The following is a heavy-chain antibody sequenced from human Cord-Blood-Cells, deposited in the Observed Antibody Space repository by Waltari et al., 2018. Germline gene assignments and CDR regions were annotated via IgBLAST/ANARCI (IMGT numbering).Heavy chain of an antibody. CDR2: ISSSSSYI. D-gene: IGHD3-16*01. Sequence: EVQLVESGGGLVKPGGSLRLSCAASGFTFRSYSITWVRQAPGKGLGWVSSISSSSSYIYYADSVKGRFTISRDNAKNSLYLQMNSLRAEDTAVYYCARDQFEGAFDIWGQGTMVTVSS. CDR3: ARDQFEGAFDI. V-gene: IGHV3-21*01. CDR1: GFTFRSYS. J-gene: IGHJ3*02.